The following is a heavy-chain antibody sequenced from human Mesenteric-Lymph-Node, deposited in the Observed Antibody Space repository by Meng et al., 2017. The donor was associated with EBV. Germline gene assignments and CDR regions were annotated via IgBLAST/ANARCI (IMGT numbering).Heavy chain of an antibody. J-gene: IGHJ4*02. V-gene: IGHV4-61*01. CDR2: IYYTGST. Sequence: QLEESGPRLVKPSATLSHTCTVSGGSVSSGTYYWSWIRQPPGKGLEWIGYIYYTGSTNYNSSLKSRVTISVDTSKNQFSLKLSSVTAADTAVYYCARRGAAPYNHYDRSGYENYYDYWGQGTLVTVSS. D-gene: IGHD3-22*01. CDR3: ARRGAAPYNHYDRSGYENYYDY. CDR1: GGSVSSGTYY.